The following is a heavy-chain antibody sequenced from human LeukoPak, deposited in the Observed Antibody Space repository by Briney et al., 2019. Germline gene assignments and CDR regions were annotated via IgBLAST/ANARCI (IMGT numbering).Heavy chain of an antibody. Sequence: ASVKVSCKASGYTFTGYYMHWVRQAPGQGLEWMGWINPNSGGTNYAQKFQGRVTMTRDTSISTAYMELSRLRSDDTAVYYCARDWGTDYDILTGPAVGSLLDYGMDVWGQGTTVTVSS. J-gene: IGHJ6*02. CDR1: GYTFTGYY. D-gene: IGHD3-9*01. V-gene: IGHV1-2*02. CDR2: INPNSGGT. CDR3: ARDWGTDYDILTGPAVGSLLDYGMDV.